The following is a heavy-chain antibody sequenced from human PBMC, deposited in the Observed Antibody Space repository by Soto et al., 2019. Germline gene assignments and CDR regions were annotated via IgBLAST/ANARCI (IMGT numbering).Heavy chain of an antibody. Sequence: DVQLSESGGGLAQPGGSLRLSCVASGFTLSHYGMNWVRQAPGKGLEWVSGVTGRGTGLYYADSVKGRFTVSRDNSQNTLYLEMHSLKADDTAVYYCARDAYGLPAAGTSLDNWGQGTLVTVSS. CDR3: ARDAYGLPAAGTSLDN. V-gene: IGHV3-23*01. CDR2: VTGRGTGL. J-gene: IGHJ4*02. CDR1: GFTLSHYG. D-gene: IGHD6-13*01.